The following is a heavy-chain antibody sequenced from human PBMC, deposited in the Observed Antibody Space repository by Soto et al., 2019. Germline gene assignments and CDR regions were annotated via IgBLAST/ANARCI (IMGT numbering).Heavy chain of an antibody. V-gene: IGHV3-23*01. CDR2: ISGSGGST. Sequence: GGSLRLSCAASGFTFSSYAMSWVRQAPGKGLEWVSAISGSGGSTSYAQKFQGRVTMTRDTSTSTVYMELSSLRSEDTAVYYCARDIGAYYDFWSGYYPGYYYYGMDVWGQGTAVTVSS. D-gene: IGHD3-3*01. CDR3: ARDIGAYYDFWSGYYPGYYYYGMDV. J-gene: IGHJ6*02. CDR1: GFTFSSYA.